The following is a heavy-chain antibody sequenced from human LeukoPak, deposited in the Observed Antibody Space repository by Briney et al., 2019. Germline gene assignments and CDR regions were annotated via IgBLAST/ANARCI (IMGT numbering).Heavy chain of an antibody. V-gene: IGHV3-66*01. CDR2: IYPTGTT. CDR3: AREKGNTDWSFDY. J-gene: IGHJ4*02. D-gene: IGHD3-9*01. CDR1: GFTFSSYA. Sequence: GGSLRLSCAASGFTFSSYAMSWVRQAPGKGLEWVSLIYPTGTTFYTDSVKGRFTISRDTSQSTLYLQMNSVRAEDTAVYYCAREKGNTDWSFDYWGRGTLVTVSS.